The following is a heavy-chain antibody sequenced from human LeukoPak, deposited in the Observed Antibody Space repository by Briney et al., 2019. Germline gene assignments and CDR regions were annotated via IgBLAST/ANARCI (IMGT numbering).Heavy chain of an antibody. Sequence: GGSLRLSCAASGFTFSSYAMSWVRQAPGKGLEWVSAISGSGGSTYYADSVKGRFTISRDSAKNSLYLQMNSLRAEDTAVYYCARAPTRDPYFDYWGHGTLVTVSS. CDR2: ISGSGGST. CDR1: GFTFSSYA. V-gene: IGHV3-23*01. CDR3: ARAPTRDPYFDY. J-gene: IGHJ4*01.